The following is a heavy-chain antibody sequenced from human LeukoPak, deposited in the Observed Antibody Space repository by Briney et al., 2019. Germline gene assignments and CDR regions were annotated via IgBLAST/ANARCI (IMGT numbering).Heavy chain of an antibody. CDR3: ARGDDYGDRGAFDI. CDR1: GGSFSGYY. Sequence: SETLSLTCAVYGGSFSGYYWSWIRQPPGKGLEWIGEINHSGSTNYNPSLKSRVTISVDTSKNQFSLKLSSVTAADTAVYYCARGDDYGDRGAFDIWGQGTMVTVSS. D-gene: IGHD4-17*01. V-gene: IGHV4-34*01. J-gene: IGHJ3*02. CDR2: INHSGST.